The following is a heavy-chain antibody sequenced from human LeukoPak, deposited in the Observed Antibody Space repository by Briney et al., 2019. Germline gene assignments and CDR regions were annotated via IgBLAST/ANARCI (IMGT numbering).Heavy chain of an antibody. CDR2: IKPDGSEN. J-gene: IGHJ4*02. CDR1: GFMFSNYW. CDR3: AKDIVGGSGSYSSGFDY. D-gene: IGHD1-26*01. V-gene: IGHV3-7*03. Sequence: GGSLRLSCATSGFMFSNYWMSWVRQAPGKGLEWVANIKPDGSENYYVDSVKGRFTISRGNAKNSLYLQMNSLRAEDTALYYCAKDIVGGSGSYSSGFDYWGQGTLVTVSS.